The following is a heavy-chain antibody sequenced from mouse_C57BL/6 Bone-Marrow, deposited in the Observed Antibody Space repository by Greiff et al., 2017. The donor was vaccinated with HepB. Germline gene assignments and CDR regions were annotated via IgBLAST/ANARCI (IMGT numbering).Heavy chain of an antibody. CDR2: ISSGGDYI. D-gene: IGHD1-1*01. V-gene: IGHV5-9-1*02. CDR1: GFTFSSYA. Sequence: EVKLVESGEGLVKPGGSLKLSCAASGFTFSSYAMSWVRQTPEKRLEWVAYISSGGDYIYYADTVKGRFTISRDNARNTLYLQMSSLKSEDTAMYYCTRDLYYYGSRGYYAMDYWGQGTSVTVSS. CDR3: TRDLYYYGSRGYYAMDY. J-gene: IGHJ4*01.